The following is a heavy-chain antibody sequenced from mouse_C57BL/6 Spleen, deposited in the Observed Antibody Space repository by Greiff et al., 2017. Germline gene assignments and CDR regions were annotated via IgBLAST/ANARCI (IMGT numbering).Heavy chain of an antibody. V-gene: IGHV5-17*01. Sequence: EVMLVESGGGLVKPGGSLKLSCAASGFTFSDYGMHWVRQAPEKGLEWVAYISSGSSTIYYADTVKGRFTISRDNAKNTLFLQMTSLRSEDTAMYYCARTITTVVATPYYYAMDYWGQGTSVTVSS. CDR3: ARTITTVVATPYYYAMDY. CDR1: GFTFSDYG. J-gene: IGHJ4*01. CDR2: ISSGSSTI. D-gene: IGHD1-1*01.